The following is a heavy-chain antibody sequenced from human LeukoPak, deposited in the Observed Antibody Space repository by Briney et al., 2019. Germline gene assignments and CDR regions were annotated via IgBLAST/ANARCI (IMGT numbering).Heavy chain of an antibody. D-gene: IGHD3-10*01. CDR1: GGSFSGYY. J-gene: IGHJ4*02. CDR2: INHSGST. CDR3: ARVGRINTMVRGVKRGNFDY. Sequence: PSETLSLTCAVYGGSFSGYYWSWIRQPPGKGLEWIGEINHSGSTNYSPSLKSRVTISVDTSKNQFSLKLSSVTAADTAVYYCARVGRINTMVRGVKRGNFDYWGQGTLVTVSS. V-gene: IGHV4-34*01.